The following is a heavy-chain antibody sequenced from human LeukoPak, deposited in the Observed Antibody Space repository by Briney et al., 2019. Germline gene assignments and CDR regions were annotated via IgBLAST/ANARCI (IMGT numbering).Heavy chain of an antibody. Sequence: GRSLRLSCAASGFTFSSFAMHWVRQSPGKGLEWVAFISYDGSSLHYADSVNGRFSISRDNSKNTLYLQMSSLRDEDTAVYLCARDRTSGGLVAAGTIGYFQHWGQGTLVTVSS. CDR3: ARDRTSGGLVAAGTIGYFQH. CDR1: GFTFSSFA. CDR2: ISYDGSSL. D-gene: IGHD6-13*01. V-gene: IGHV3-30*04. J-gene: IGHJ1*01.